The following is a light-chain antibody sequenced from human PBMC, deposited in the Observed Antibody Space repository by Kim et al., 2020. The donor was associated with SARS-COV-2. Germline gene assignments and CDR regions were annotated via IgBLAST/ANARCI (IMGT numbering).Light chain of an antibody. V-gene: IGKV1-39*01. CDR2: AAS. Sequence: DIQMTQSQSSLAASVGDRVTIACRASQSISTYLNWYQQKPGKAPKLLIYAASSLQSGVPSRFSGSGSGTDFTLTISSLQPEDFATYYCQQSHTTPLLTFGGGTKLEI. J-gene: IGKJ4*01. CDR3: QQSHTTPLLT. CDR1: QSISTY.